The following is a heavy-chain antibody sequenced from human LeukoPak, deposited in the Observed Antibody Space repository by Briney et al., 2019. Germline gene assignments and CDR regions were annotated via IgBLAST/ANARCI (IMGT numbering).Heavy chain of an antibody. D-gene: IGHD3-3*01. CDR3: ARDGVVTMELDS. V-gene: IGHV4-61*02. CDR1: GESISNSRHY. CDR2: IYLSGNT. J-gene: IGHJ4*02. Sequence: SETLSLTCTVSGESISNSRHYWSWIRQPAGKGLEWIGRIYLSGNTNYNPSLKSRLTISLDTSKNQFSLNLKSVTAADTAMYYCARDGVVTMELDSWGQGTLVTVS.